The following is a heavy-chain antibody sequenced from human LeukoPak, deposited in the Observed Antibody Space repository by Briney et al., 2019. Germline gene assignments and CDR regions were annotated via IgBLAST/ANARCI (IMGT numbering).Heavy chain of an antibody. V-gene: IGHV6-1*01. Sequence: SQTLSLTCAISGDSVSSNSAAWNWIRQSPSRGLEWLGRTYYRSKWYNDYAVSVKSRITINPDTSKNQFSLQLNSVTPEDTAVYYCARGMGGGSSWPLYYYYMDVWGKGTTVTVSS. CDR2: TYYRSKWYN. CDR1: GDSVSSNSAA. CDR3: ARGMGGGSSWPLYYYYMDV. D-gene: IGHD6-13*01. J-gene: IGHJ6*03.